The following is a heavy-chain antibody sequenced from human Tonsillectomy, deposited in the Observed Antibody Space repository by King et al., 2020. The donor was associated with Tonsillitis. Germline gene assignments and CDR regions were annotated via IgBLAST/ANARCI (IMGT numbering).Heavy chain of an antibody. CDR2: ISYDGSNK. V-gene: IGHV3-30-3*01. CDR3: ASKAGSRGDYAEYFPH. J-gene: IGHJ1*01. D-gene: IGHD4-17*01. Sequence: VQLVESGGGVVQPGRSLRLSCAASGFTFSNYAMHWVRQAPGKGLEWVAFISYDGSNKYYEDSVKGRFTISRDNSKNTLYLQMNSLRAVDTAVFYCASKAGSRGDYAEYFPHWGQGTLVTVSS. CDR1: GFTFSNYA.